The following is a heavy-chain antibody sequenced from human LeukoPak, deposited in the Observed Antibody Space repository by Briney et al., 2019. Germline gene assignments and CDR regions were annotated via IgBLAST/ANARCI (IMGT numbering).Heavy chain of an antibody. CDR3: ATRLLDYGDYQFDY. Sequence: SETLSLTCAVSGGSVSSGGISWTWIRQSPGMGLEWIGYIFHSGSTYYNPSLKSRLTISLDTSKNQFSLKLNSVTAADTAVYYCATRLLDYGDYQFDYWGQGTLVTVSS. V-gene: IGHV4-30-2*06. CDR2: IFHSGST. D-gene: IGHD4-17*01. J-gene: IGHJ4*02. CDR1: GGSVSSGGIS.